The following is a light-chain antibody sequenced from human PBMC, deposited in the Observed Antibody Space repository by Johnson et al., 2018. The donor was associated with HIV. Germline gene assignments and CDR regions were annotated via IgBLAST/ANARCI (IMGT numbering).Light chain of an antibody. Sequence: QSVLTQPPSVSAAPGQKVTISCSGSGSNIGNTYVSWYQQFPGTAPKLLMYENSRRPSGTPDRFSGSKSGTSATLTITGLQTGDEADYYCGTWDSSLSADVFGPGTKVTVL. CDR1: GSNIGNTY. CDR2: ENS. V-gene: IGLV1-51*02. J-gene: IGLJ1*01. CDR3: GTWDSSLSADV.